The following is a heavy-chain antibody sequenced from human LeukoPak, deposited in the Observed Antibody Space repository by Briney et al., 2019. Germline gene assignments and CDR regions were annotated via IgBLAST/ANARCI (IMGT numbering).Heavy chain of an antibody. CDR2: ISSSGSTI. Sequence: GGSLRLSCAASGFTFSSYEMNWVRQAPGKGLEWVSYISSSGSTIYYADSVKGRFTISRDNAKNSLYLQMNSLRAEDTAVYYCARDVYGSGSYSLSGYFDYWGQGTLVTVSS. V-gene: IGHV3-48*03. J-gene: IGHJ4*02. D-gene: IGHD3-10*01. CDR1: GFTFSSYE. CDR3: ARDVYGSGSYSLSGYFDY.